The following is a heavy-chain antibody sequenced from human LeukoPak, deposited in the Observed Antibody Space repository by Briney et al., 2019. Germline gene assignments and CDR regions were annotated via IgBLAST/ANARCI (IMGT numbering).Heavy chain of an antibody. CDR3: VRDPSNSGWAFDY. J-gene: IGHJ4*02. CDR1: GVTFSTYA. Sequence: GRSLRLSCAASGVTFSTYAMHWVRQAPGKGLEWVAMIWYNGKNKHYADSVKGRFTISRDNSKNTLELQMNSLRADDTAVYYCVRDPSNSGWAFDYWGQGTLVTVSS. V-gene: IGHV3-33*01. CDR2: IWYNGKNK. D-gene: IGHD6-19*01.